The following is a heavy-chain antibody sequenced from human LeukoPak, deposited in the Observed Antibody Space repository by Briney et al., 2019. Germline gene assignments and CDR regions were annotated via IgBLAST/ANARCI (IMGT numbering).Heavy chain of an antibody. J-gene: IGHJ4*02. D-gene: IGHD2-8*02. CDR3: ARIRGTESGLSHFDS. Sequence: ASVKVSCKASGGTLSSYPICWVRQAPGQGLEWMGRIIPVLGIATYAQTFQGRVTNTADKSSSTAYMELSSLRSEDTAVYYCARIRGTESGLSHFDSWGPGTLVSVSS. V-gene: IGHV1-69*02. CDR1: GGTLSSYP. CDR2: IIPVLGIA.